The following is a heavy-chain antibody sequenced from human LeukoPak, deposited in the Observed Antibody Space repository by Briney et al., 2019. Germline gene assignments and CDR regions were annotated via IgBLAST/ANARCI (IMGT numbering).Heavy chain of an antibody. Sequence: SETLSLTCTVSGGSINGYYWTWIRQPPGKGLEWIGSIYYSGSTYYNPSLKSRVTISVDTSKNQFSLKLSSVTAADTAVYYCARQSSTSGMDVWGQGTTVTVSS. CDR1: GGSINGYY. CDR2: IYYSGST. J-gene: IGHJ6*02. V-gene: IGHV4-39*07. CDR3: ARQSSTSGMDV. D-gene: IGHD2-2*01.